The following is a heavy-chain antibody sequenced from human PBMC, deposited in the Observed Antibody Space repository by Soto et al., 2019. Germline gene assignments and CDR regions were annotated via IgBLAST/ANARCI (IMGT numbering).Heavy chain of an antibody. CDR1: GFTFSSYD. V-gene: IGHV3-7*01. J-gene: IGHJ6*02. CDR3: ARARFRGMDV. CDR2: IKQDGGDK. Sequence: GGSLRLSCAASGFTFSSYDMIWVRQAPGRGLEWVASIKQDGGDKYYLGDVKGRFTVSRDDAESSPSLHLNSLRAEDTAIYYCARARFRGMDVWGQGTTVTVSS. D-gene: IGHD3-3*01.